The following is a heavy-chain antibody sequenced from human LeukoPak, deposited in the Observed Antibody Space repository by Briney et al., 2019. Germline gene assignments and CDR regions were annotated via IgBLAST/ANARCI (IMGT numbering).Heavy chain of an antibody. V-gene: IGHV4-4*02. J-gene: IGHJ4*02. CDR2: IYHSGST. CDR1: GGSISSSNW. D-gene: IGHD3-22*01. CDR3: ARAGDSSGYSDY. Sequence: SGTLSLTCAVSGGSISSSNWWSLVRQPPGKGLEWIGEIYHSGSTNYNASLKSRVTMSVDKYKNQFSLKLSYVTAADTAVYYCARAGDSSGYSDYWGEGALVTVSS.